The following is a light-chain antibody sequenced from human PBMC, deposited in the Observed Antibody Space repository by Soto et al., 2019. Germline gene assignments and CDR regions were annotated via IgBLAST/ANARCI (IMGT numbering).Light chain of an antibody. CDR2: VAS. CDR3: QQYNNWPFT. CDR1: QSVNSN. Sequence: EIMMTQSPVTLSVSPGERATLSCRASQSVNSNLAWYQQKPGQAPRLLIYVASTRATGIPASFIGNGSGTEFTLTASSLQPEDFAVYYCQQYNNWPFTFGPGTKVDIK. J-gene: IGKJ3*01. V-gene: IGKV3-15*01.